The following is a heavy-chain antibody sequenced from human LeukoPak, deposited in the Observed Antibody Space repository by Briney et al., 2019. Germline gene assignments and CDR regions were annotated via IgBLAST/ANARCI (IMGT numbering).Heavy chain of an antibody. J-gene: IGHJ4*02. CDR2: IYYSGST. D-gene: IGHD6-13*01. CDR3: ASAGSSLVFPDY. Sequence: SDTLSLTCAVSGYSISSSNWWGWIRQPPGKGLEWIGYIYYSGSTYYNPSLKSRVTMSVVTSKNRFSLKLSSVTAVDTAVYYCASAGSSLVFPDYWGQGTLVTVSS. CDR1: GYSISSSNW. V-gene: IGHV4-28*01.